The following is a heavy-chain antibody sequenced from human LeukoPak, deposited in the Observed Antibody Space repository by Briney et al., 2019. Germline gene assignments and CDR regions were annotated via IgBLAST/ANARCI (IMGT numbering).Heavy chain of an antibody. CDR1: GFTFSSYG. CDR3: ARDAGYSNTPLNY. Sequence: PGRSLRLSCAASGFTFSSYGMHWVRQAPGKGLEWVAVISYDGSNKYYADSVKGRFTISRDNSKNTLYLQMNSLRAEDTAVYYCARDAGYSNTPLNYWGQTTLVTVSS. V-gene: IGHV3-30*03. J-gene: IGHJ4*02. D-gene: IGHD6-13*01. CDR2: ISYDGSNK.